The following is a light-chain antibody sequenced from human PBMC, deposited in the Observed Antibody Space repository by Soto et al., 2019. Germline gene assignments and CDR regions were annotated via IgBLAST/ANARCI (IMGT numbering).Light chain of an antibody. Sequence: QSALTQPASVSGSPGQSITISCTYNLVSWYQQHPGKAPKLMIYEGNKRPSGVSNRFPGSKSGNTASLTISGLQVEDEAVYYCCSYAGQRVVFGGGTKLTVL. CDR3: CSYAGQRVV. J-gene: IGLJ2*01. CDR1: YNL. CDR2: EGN. V-gene: IGLV2-23*01.